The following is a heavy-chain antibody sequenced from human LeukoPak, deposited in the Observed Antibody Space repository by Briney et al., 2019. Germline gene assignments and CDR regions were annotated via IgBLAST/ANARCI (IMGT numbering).Heavy chain of an antibody. CDR1: GFTFSSYS. V-gene: IGHV3-48*01. J-gene: IGHJ2*01. Sequence: PGGSLRLSCAASGFTFSSYSMNWVRQAPGKGLEWVSYISSSSSTIYYADSVKGRFTISRHNSKNTLYLQMNSLRAEDTAVYYCARSYSSSWYVLYWYFDLWGRGTLVTVSS. D-gene: IGHD6-13*01. CDR3: ARSYSSSWYVLYWYFDL. CDR2: ISSSSSTI.